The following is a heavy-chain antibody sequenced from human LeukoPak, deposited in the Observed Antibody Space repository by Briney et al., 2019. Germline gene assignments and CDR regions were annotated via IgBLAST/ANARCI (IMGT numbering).Heavy chain of an antibody. CDR1: GFTFSSYW. J-gene: IGHJ4*02. CDR2: IKQDGSEK. D-gene: IGHD3-22*01. V-gene: IGHV3-7*01. Sequence: PGGSLRLSCAASGFTFSSYWMSWVRQAPGKGLEWVANIKQDGSEKYYVDSVKGRFTISRDNSKNTLYLQMNSLRAEDTAVYYCAKEKNPYYYDSSYDYWGQGTLVTVSS. CDR3: AKEKNPYYYDSSYDY.